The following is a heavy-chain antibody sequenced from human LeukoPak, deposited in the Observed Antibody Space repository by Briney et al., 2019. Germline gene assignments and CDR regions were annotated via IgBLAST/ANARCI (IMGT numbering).Heavy chain of an antibody. CDR3: ARDRIHYDP. J-gene: IGHJ5*02. V-gene: IGHV4-59*01. D-gene: IGHD5-18*01. CDR2: IYYSGST. CDR1: GGSISSYY. Sequence: SETLSLTCTVSGGSISSYYWSWIRQPPGKGLEWIGSIYYSGSTYYNPSLKSRVTISVDTSKNQFSLKLSSVTAADTAVYYCARDRIHYDPWGQGTLVTVSS.